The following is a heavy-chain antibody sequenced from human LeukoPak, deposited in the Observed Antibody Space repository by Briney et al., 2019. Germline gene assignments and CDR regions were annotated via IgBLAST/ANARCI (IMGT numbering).Heavy chain of an antibody. J-gene: IGHJ3*02. D-gene: IGHD6-13*01. Sequence: GGSQRLSCAASQFTLSDYYVSWIRQAPGRGLEWVSCISSRGHTIYYAASVKGRFTISRDDAKNEVYLQMTGLRAEDTALYYCATEVEYSTNGFDTWGQGTMVTVSS. CDR2: ISSRGHTI. CDR3: ATEVEYSTNGFDT. CDR1: QFTLSDYY. V-gene: IGHV3-11*04.